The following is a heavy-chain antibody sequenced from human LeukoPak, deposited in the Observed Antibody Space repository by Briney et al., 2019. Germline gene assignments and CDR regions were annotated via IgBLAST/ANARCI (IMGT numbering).Heavy chain of an antibody. V-gene: IGHV3-7*04. CDR3: ARGRKFYDY. Sequence: AGRSLRLSCAASGFTFSNYWMSWVRQAPGKGLEWVANIKQDGSDKDYVDSVKGRFTISRDNAQNSLYLQMNSLRGEDTAVFHWARGRKFYDYWGQGTLVSV. CDR2: IKQDGSDK. CDR1: GFTFSNYW. D-gene: IGHD1-14*01. J-gene: IGHJ4*02.